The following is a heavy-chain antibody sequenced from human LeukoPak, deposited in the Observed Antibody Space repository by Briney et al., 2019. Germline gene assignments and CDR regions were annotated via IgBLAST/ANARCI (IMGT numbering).Heavy chain of an antibody. CDR1: GGSFSGYY. CDR3: ARGLPSYDILTGSSGKYYYYYYMDV. CDR2: INHSGST. D-gene: IGHD3-9*01. V-gene: IGHV4-34*01. J-gene: IGHJ6*03. Sequence: PSETLSLTCAVYGGSFSGYYWSWIRQPPGKGLEWIGEINHSGSTNYNPSLKSRVTISVDTSKNQFSLKLSSVTAADTAVYYCARGLPSYDILTGSSGKYYYYYYMDVWGKGTTVTVSS.